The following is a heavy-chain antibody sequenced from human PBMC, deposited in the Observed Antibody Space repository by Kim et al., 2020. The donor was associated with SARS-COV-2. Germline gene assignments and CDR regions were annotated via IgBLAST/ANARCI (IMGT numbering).Heavy chain of an antibody. Sequence: SETLSLTCNVSGVSVVGLDYYWTWIRQPPGKELEWIANIFNTVNTRYNPSLKSRVTIFVDTSKNQVSLNLKSVTAADTAIYYCARGPVAGEFDYWGQGTLVTVSS. V-gene: IGHV4-61*08. CDR2: IFNTVNT. CDR1: GVSVVGLDYY. J-gene: IGHJ4*02. CDR3: ARGPVAGEFDY. D-gene: IGHD6-19*01.